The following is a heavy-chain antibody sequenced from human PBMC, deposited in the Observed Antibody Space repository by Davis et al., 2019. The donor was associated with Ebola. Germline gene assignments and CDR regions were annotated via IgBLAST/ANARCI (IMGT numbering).Heavy chain of an antibody. V-gene: IGHV3-33*08. D-gene: IGHD3-22*01. CDR2: IWYDGSNK. CDR1: GFTFSSYS. J-gene: IGHJ4*02. Sequence: PGGSLRLSCAASGFTFSSYSMDWVRQAPGKGLEWVAVIWYDGSNKYYADSVKGRFTISRDNSKNTLYLQMNSLRAEDTAVYYCARVSVINYYDSSGYYYDYWGQGTLVTVSS. CDR3: ARVSVINYYDSSGYYYDY.